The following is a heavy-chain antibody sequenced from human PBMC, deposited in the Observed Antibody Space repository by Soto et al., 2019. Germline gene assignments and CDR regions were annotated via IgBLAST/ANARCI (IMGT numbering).Heavy chain of an antibody. CDR2: IIPIFGTA. Sequence: SVKFSCKSSGVTFSSYAISWVRQAPGQGLEWMGGIIPIFGTANYAQKFQGRVTITADESTSTAYMELSSLRSEDTAVYYCARNTPGSSSGWYYWDDWGQGTLVT. J-gene: IGHJ4*02. CDR3: ARNTPGSSSGWYYWDD. CDR1: GVTFSSYA. D-gene: IGHD6-19*01. V-gene: IGHV1-69*13.